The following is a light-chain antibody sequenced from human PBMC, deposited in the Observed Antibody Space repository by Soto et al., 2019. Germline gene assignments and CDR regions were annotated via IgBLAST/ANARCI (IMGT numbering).Light chain of an antibody. J-gene: IGLJ1*01. Sequence: QSALAQPASMSGSPGQSITISCTGSGSDIATFNYVSWYQQYPGKAPKLLIYQVTSRASGASHRFSGSKSGNTAALTISGLQPEDEAEYYCNSYSSTSFYVFGTGTKVTVL. CDR2: QVT. V-gene: IGLV2-14*01. CDR1: GSDIATFNY. CDR3: NSYSSTSFYV.